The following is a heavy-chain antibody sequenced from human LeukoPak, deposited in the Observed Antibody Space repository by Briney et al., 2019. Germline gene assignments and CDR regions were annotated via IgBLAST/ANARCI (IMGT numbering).Heavy chain of an antibody. V-gene: IGHV3-23*01. CDR1: GFTFSSYA. D-gene: IGHD3-22*01. CDR3: AKVIVVVITVFDY. J-gene: IGHJ4*02. Sequence: PGGSLRLSCAASGFTFSSYAMSWVRQAPGKGLEWVSVISYSGGSTNYADSVKGRFTISRDNSKNTLYLQMNSLRAEDTAVYYCAKVIVVVITVFDYWGQGTLVTVSS. CDR2: ISYSGGST.